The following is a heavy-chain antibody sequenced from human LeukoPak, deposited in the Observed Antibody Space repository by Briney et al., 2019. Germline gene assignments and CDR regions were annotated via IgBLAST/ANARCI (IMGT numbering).Heavy chain of an antibody. CDR3: ARDHEI. CDR1: GFTFDKAW. V-gene: IGHV3-15*01. CDR2: IKSKIHGGTI. J-gene: IGHJ3*02. Sequence: GGSLRLSCAASGFTFDKAWMTWVRQAPGKGLEWVGRIKSKIHGGTIDYAAPVKGRFTISRDDSENTVYLQMSSLRAEDTAVYYCARDHEIWGQGTMVTVSS.